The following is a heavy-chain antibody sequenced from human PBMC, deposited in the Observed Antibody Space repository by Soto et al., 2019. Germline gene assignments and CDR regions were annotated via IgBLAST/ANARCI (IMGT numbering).Heavy chain of an antibody. J-gene: IGHJ4*02. D-gene: IGHD3-10*01. CDR3: GKAWDYYGSGSPDY. Sequence: QVQLVESGGGVVQPGRSLRLSCTASGFTFSSYGMHWVRQAPGKGLEWVAVISLDGRKIYYADSVKGRFTISRDNSKNTLYLQMNSLRLDDTAVYHCGKAWDYYGSGSPDYWGQGSLVTVSS. V-gene: IGHV3-30*03. CDR2: ISLDGRKI. CDR1: GFTFSSYG.